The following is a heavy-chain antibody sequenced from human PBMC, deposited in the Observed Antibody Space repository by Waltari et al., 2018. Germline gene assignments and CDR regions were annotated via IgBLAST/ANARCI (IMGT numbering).Heavy chain of an antibody. V-gene: IGHV3-23*01. CDR2: ISGSGGST. J-gene: IGHJ4*02. D-gene: IGHD3-22*01. CDR1: GFTFSSYA. Sequence: EVQLLESGGGLVQPGGSLRLSCAASGFTFSSYAMSWVRQAPGKGMGGGSAISGSGGSTYYADSVKGRFTISRENSKNTLYLQMNSLRAEDTAVYYCAKIPGVVVTNYFDYWGQGTLVTVSS. CDR3: AKIPGVVVTNYFDY.